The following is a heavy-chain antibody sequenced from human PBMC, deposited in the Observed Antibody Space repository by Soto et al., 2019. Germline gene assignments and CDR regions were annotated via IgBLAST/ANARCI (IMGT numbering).Heavy chain of an antibody. CDR2: IIPILGIA. D-gene: IGHD3-22*01. V-gene: IGHV1-69*08. CDR1: GGTFSSYT. J-gene: IGHJ4*02. Sequence: QVQLVQSGAEVKKPGSSVKVSCKASGGTFSSYTISWVRQAPGQGLEWMGRIIPILGIANYAQKFQGRVTITEDKSTSTAYMELSSLRSEDTAVYYCARDPHNYYDSSGYDYWGQGTLVTVSS. CDR3: ARDPHNYYDSSGYDY.